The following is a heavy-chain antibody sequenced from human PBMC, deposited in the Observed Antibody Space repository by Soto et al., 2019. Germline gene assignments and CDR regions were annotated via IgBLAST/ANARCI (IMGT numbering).Heavy chain of an antibody. V-gene: IGHV3-74*01. D-gene: IGHD2-15*01. CDR3: AREVGYCSGGSCYYYGMDV. J-gene: IGHJ6*02. CDR2: INSDGSST. Sequence: EVQLVESGGGLVQPGGSLRLSCAASGFTFSSYWMHWVRQALGKGLVWVSRINSDGSSTSYADSVKGRFTISRDNAKNTLYLQMNSLRAEDTAVYYCAREVGYCSGGSCYYYGMDVWGQGTTVTVSS. CDR1: GFTFSSYW.